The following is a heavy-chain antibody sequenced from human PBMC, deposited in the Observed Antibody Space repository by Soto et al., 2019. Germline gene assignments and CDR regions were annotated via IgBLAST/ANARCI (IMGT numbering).Heavy chain of an antibody. D-gene: IGHD2-15*01. V-gene: IGHV4-39*01. Sequence: SETLSLTCIVSGISVSTSDYYWGWVRQPPGKGLDWIGNIYYSGSTFYNPSLRSRVTLSVDTSKNQFSLRLNSVTAADTAVYFCAGFVVPASRNSDFDYWGQGTLVTVSS. J-gene: IGHJ4*02. CDR2: IYYSGST. CDR1: GISVSTSDYY. CDR3: AGFVVPASRNSDFDY.